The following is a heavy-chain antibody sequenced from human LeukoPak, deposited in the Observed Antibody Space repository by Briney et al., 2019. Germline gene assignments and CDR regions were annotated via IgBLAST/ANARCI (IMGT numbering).Heavy chain of an antibody. CDR2: INHSGST. Sequence: SQTLSLTCAVSGGSISSGGYYWGWIRQPPGKGLEWIGEINHSGSTNYNPSLKSRVTISVDTSKNQFSLKLSSVTAADTAVYYCARGGVRGVDYFDYWGQGTLVTVSS. V-gene: IGHV4-30-2*01. CDR1: GGSISSGGYY. CDR3: ARGGVRGVDYFDY. D-gene: IGHD3-10*01. J-gene: IGHJ4*02.